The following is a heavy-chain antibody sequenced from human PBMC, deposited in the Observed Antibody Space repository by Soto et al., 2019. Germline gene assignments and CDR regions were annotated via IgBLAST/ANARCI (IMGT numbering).Heavy chain of an antibody. D-gene: IGHD4-4*01. V-gene: IGHV3-21*01. CDR2: ISSSSSYI. CDR1: GFTFSSYS. J-gene: IGHJ6*03. CDR3: ARDRASYSNYYYYMDV. Sequence: TGGSLRLSCAASGFTFSSYSMNWVRQAPGKGLEWVSSISSSSSYIYYADSVKGRFTISRDNAKNSLYLQMNSLRAEDTAVYYCARDRASYSNYYYYMDVWGKGTTVTVSS.